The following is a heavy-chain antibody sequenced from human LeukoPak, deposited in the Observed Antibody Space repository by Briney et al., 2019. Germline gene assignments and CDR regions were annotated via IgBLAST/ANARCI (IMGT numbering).Heavy chain of an antibody. CDR3: GSTTVTTDYYFDY. CDR2: ISYDGSNK. CDR1: AFTFSSYT. D-gene: IGHD4-17*01. J-gene: IGHJ4*02. Sequence: GRSLRLSCAASAFTFSSYTMHWVRQAPGKGLEWVAVISYDGSNKCYADSVKGRFTISRDNSKNTLYLQMNSLRAEDTAVYYCGSTTVTTDYYFDYWGQGTLVTVSS. V-gene: IGHV3-30-3*01.